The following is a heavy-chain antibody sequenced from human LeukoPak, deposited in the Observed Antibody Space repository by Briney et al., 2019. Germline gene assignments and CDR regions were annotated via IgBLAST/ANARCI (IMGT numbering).Heavy chain of an antibody. CDR2: LYGGGSA. Sequence: PGGSLRLSCAASGFTVSSNYMSWVRQAPGKGPEWVSILYGGGSAYYADSVKGRFTISRDNSKSTLYLQMNSLTAEDTAIYYCARDASLYADDYWGQGTLVTVSS. CDR1: GFTVSSNY. CDR3: ARDASLYADDY. V-gene: IGHV3-66*01. D-gene: IGHD2-2*01. J-gene: IGHJ4*02.